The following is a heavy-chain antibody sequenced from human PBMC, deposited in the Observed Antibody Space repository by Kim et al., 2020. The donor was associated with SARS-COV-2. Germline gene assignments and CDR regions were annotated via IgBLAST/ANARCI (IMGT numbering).Heavy chain of an antibody. J-gene: IGHJ4*02. Sequence: YADSVKGRFTISRDNAKNSLYLQMNSLRAEDTAVYYCASLYDYGDSHFDYWGQGTLVTVSS. V-gene: IGHV3-48*03. CDR3: ASLYDYGDSHFDY. D-gene: IGHD4-17*01.